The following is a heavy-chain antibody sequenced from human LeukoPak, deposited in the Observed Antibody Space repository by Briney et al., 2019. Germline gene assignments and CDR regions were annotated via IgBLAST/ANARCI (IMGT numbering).Heavy chain of an antibody. CDR3: AKQLGYCSDGSCYFPY. CDR2: ISNNGGYT. Sequence: GGSLRLSCAVSGFTFSSSAMSWVRQAPGKGLEWVSAISNNGGYTYYADSVQGRFTISRDNSKSTLCLQTNSLRAEDTAVYYCAKQLGYCSDGSCYFPYWGQGTLVTVSS. J-gene: IGHJ4*02. CDR1: GFTFSSSA. V-gene: IGHV3-23*01. D-gene: IGHD2-15*01.